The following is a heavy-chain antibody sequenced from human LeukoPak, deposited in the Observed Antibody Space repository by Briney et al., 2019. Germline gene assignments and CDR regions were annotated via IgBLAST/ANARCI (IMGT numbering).Heavy chain of an antibody. CDR1: GGSISSSSYY. CDR3: ARQRYSGSYSSY. D-gene: IGHD1-26*01. V-gene: IGHV4-39*01. CDR2: IYYSGST. Sequence: SETLFLTCTVSGGSISSSSYYWGWIRQPPGKGLEWIGSIYYSGSTYYNPSLKSRVTISVDTSKNQFPLKLSSVTAADTAVYYCARQRYSGSYSSYWGQGTLVTVSS. J-gene: IGHJ4*02.